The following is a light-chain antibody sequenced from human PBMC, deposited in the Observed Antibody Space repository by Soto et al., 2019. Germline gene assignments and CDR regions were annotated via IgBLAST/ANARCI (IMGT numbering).Light chain of an antibody. Sequence: QSALTQPASVSGSPGQSITISGTGTSSDVGGYNYVSWYQQHPGKAPKLMIYDVSNRPSRVSNRFSGSKSANTASLTISGLQAEDEADYYCSSYTGSSTYVVFGGGTKLTVL. CDR2: DVS. CDR1: SSDVGGYNY. J-gene: IGLJ2*01. V-gene: IGLV2-14*01. CDR3: SSYTGSSTYVV.